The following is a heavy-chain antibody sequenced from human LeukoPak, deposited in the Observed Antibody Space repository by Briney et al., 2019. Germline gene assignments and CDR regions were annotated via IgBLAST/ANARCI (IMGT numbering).Heavy chain of an antibody. V-gene: IGHV4-39*07. D-gene: IGHD6-19*01. J-gene: IGHJ4*02. CDR2: INHSGST. CDR3: AKDLWQWPEIDY. Sequence: SETLSLTCTVSGGSVSSGSYYWSWIRQPPGKGLEWIGEINHSGSTNYNPSLKSRVTISVDTSKNQFSLKLSSVTAEDTAVYYCAKDLWQWPEIDYWGQGTLVTVSS. CDR1: GGSVSSGSYY.